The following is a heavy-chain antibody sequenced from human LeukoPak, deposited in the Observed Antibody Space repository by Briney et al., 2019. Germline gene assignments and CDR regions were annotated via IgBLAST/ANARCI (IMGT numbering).Heavy chain of an antibody. CDR3: ARDNLMITFGGVIAHNWFDP. CDR2: IYYSGST. J-gene: IGHJ5*02. D-gene: IGHD3-16*02. CDR1: GGSFSGYY. Sequence: PSETLSLTCAVYGGSFSGYYWSWIRQPPGKGLEWIGYIYYSGSTNYNPSLKSRVTISVDTSKNQFSLKLSSVTAADTAVYYCARDNLMITFGGVIAHNWFDPWGQGTLVTVSS. V-gene: IGHV4-59*01.